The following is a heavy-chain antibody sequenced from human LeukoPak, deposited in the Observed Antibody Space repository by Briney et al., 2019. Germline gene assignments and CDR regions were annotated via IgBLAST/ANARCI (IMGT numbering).Heavy chain of an antibody. CDR1: GGSINSYY. J-gene: IGHJ4*02. CDR2: VYFTGST. CDR3: ATGRVYYGSEY. V-gene: IGHV4-59*01. Sequence: SETLSLTCTVSGGSINSYYWSWIRQPPGKGLEWIGYVYFTGSTNYNPSLKSRLTISLDTSNNQFSLMLSSVTAAGTAVYYCATGRVYYGSEYWGQGTLVTVSS. D-gene: IGHD3-10*01.